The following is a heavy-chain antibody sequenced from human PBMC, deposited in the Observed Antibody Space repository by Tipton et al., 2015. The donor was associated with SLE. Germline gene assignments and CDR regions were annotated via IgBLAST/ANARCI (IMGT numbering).Heavy chain of an antibody. J-gene: IGHJ4*02. CDR1: GYSIRSVYY. D-gene: IGHD2-2*01. V-gene: IGHV4-38-2*02. CDR2: IYHSGST. CDR3: AREGGGDYCSGTNYC. Sequence: TLSLTCDVSGYSIRSVYYWGWVRQPPGKGLEWIGSIYHSGSTYYNPSLESRVTISVDTSKNQFSLKMSSVTAADTAVYFCAREGGGDYCSGTNYCWGQGTLVTVSS.